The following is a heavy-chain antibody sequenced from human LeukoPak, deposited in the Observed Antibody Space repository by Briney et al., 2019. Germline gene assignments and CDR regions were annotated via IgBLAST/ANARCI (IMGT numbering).Heavy chain of an antibody. D-gene: IGHD3-22*01. J-gene: IGHJ4*02. CDR3: AKEIDSSGSYDY. Sequence: GGSLRLSCVVSGFTFSSYAMSWVRQPPGKGPEWVSAILGSGGSTYYAAYVKGRFTISRDNSKNTLYLQMNSLRAEDTAVYYCAKEIDSSGSYDYWGQGTLVTVSS. V-gene: IGHV3-23*01. CDR2: ILGSGGST. CDR1: GFTFSSYA.